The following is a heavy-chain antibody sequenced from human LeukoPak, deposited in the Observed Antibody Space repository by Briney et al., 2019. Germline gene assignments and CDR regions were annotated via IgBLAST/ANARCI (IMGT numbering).Heavy chain of an antibody. D-gene: IGHD6-13*01. CDR3: AKDPTAAGTRVGYYFDY. V-gene: IGHV3-23*01. CDR1: GFTFSSYA. Sequence: GGSLRLSCAASGFTFSSYAMSWVRQAPGKGLEWVSAISGSGGSTYYADSVKGRFTISRDNSKNTLYLQMNSLRAEDTAVYYCAKDPTAAGTRVGYYFDYWGQGTLVTVSS. J-gene: IGHJ4*02. CDR2: ISGSGGST.